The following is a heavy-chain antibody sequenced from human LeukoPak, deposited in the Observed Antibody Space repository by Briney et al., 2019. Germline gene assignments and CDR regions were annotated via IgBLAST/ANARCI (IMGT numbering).Heavy chain of an antibody. D-gene: IGHD1-14*01. Sequence: SETLSLTCAVYGGSFSGYYWSWIRQPPGKGLEWIGEINHSGSTNYNPSLKSRVTISVDTSKNQFSLKLSSVTAADTAVYYCARGRITTRYFDLWGRGTLVTVSS. CDR2: INHSGST. CDR1: GGSFSGYY. CDR3: ARGRITTRYFDL. J-gene: IGHJ2*01. V-gene: IGHV4-34*01.